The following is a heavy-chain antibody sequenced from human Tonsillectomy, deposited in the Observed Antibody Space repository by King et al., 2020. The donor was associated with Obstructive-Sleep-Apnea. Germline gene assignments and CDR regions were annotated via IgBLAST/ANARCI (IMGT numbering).Heavy chain of an antibody. V-gene: IGHV3-48*04. CDR3: ARHPLTRLSNQYYFDY. CDR2: ISSSSSTI. D-gene: IGHD2/OR15-2a*01. CDR1: GFTFSSYS. Sequence: VQLVESGGGLVQPGGSLRLSCAASGFTFSSYSMNWVRPAPGKGLEWVSYISSSSSTIYYADSVKGRFTISRDNAKKSLYLQMNSLRAEDTALYYCARHPLTRLSNQYYFDYWGQGTLVTVSS. J-gene: IGHJ4*02.